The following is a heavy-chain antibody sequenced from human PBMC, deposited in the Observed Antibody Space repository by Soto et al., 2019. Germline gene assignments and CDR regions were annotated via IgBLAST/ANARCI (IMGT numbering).Heavy chain of an antibody. CDR1: GGSFSAYY. V-gene: IGHV4-34*12. D-gene: IGHD1-26*01. CDR2: IIHSEST. Sequence: SETLSLTCAVYGGSFSAYYWGWVRQPPGKGLEWIGEIIHSESTKYNPSLKSRVTISVDTSKNQFTLKLSSVTAADTAVYYCARQRPTDGRWEFANYYGMDVWGQGTPVTVSS. CDR3: ARQRPTDGRWEFANYYGMDV. J-gene: IGHJ6*02.